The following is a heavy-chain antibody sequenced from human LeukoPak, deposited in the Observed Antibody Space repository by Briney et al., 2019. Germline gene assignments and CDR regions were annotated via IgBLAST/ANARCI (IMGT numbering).Heavy chain of an antibody. J-gene: IGHJ4*02. D-gene: IGHD5-24*01. V-gene: IGHV3-23*01. CDR3: AREGDGYNSPIDY. CDR1: GFTFSSYA. CDR2: ISGSGGST. Sequence: GGSLRLSCAASGFTFSSYAMSWVRQAPGKGLEWVSAISGSGGSTYYADSVKGRFTISRDNAKDSLYLQMNSLRAEDTAVYYCAREGDGYNSPIDYWGQGTLVTVSS.